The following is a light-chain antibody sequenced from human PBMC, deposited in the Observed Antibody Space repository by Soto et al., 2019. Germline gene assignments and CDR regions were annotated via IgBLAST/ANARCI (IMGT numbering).Light chain of an antibody. CDR2: GAS. J-gene: IGKJ4*01. CDR3: QQANSFPLT. CDR1: QSVSSN. Sequence: EVVMTQSPATLSVSPGERATLSCRASQSVSSNLAWYRQRPGQAPRLLIYGASTRATGIPDTFSGSGSGTDFALTISSLQSEDFATYYCQQANSFPLTFGGGTKVEIK. V-gene: IGKV3-15*01.